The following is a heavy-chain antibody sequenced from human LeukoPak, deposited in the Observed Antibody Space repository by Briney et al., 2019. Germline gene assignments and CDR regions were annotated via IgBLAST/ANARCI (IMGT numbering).Heavy chain of an antibody. Sequence: GGSLRLSCTSGTFTFGDYPLSWVRQAPGRGLEWITFIKTKPFGGTSEYAASVKGRFTFSRDDSKNIAYLQMNSLNTEDTAVYYCARHQSPYLDAFDLWGQGTMVTVAS. CDR2: IKTKPFGGTS. D-gene: IGHD2-2*01. J-gene: IGHJ3*01. CDR1: TFTFGDYP. V-gene: IGHV3-49*04. CDR3: ARHQSPYLDAFDL.